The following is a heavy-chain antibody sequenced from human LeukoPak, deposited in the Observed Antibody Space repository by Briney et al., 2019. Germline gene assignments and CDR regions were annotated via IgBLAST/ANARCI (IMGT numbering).Heavy chain of an antibody. Sequence: GGSLRLSCAASAFTFSSYSMNWVRQAPGMGLEWVSYISSSSGYIYYADSMKGRFTISRDNAKSSLYLQMNSLRAEDTAVYYCARALTRIYDYVWGSYDYWGQGTLVTVSS. J-gene: IGHJ4*02. CDR2: ISSSSGYI. CDR1: AFTFSSYS. CDR3: ARALTRIYDYVWGSYDY. V-gene: IGHV3-21*01. D-gene: IGHD3-16*01.